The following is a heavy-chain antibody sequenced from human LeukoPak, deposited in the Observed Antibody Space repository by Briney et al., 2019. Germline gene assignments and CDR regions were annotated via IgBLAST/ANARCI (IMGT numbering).Heavy chain of an antibody. CDR1: GYTFTGSY. D-gene: IGHD3-3*01. CDR3: ARGAEWTQASDY. V-gene: IGHV1-2*02. CDR2: IDSNSGGS. J-gene: IGHJ4*02. Sequence: ASVKVSCKASGYTFTGSYIHWVRQAPGQGLEWMGWIDSNSGGSNYAQEFQGRVTMTRGTSITTAYMELNRLRSDYTAVYYCARGAEWTQASDYWGQGTLVTVSS.